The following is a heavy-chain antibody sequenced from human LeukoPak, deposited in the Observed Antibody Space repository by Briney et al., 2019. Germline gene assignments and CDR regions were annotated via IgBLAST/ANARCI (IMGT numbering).Heavy chain of an antibody. V-gene: IGHV4-59*01. Sequence: SETLSLTCTVSGGSISSYYWSWIRQPPGKGLEWIGYIYYSGSTNYNPSLKSRVTISVDTSKNQFSLELSSVTAADTAVYYCARVRGSAEFHYMDVWGKGTTVTVSS. CDR1: GGSISSYY. CDR3: ARVRGSAEFHYMDV. CDR2: IYYSGST. D-gene: IGHD2-15*01. J-gene: IGHJ6*03.